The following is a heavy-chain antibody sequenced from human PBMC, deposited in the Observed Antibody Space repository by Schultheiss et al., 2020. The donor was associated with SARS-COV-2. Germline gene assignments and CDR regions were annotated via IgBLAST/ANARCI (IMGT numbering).Heavy chain of an antibody. V-gene: IGHV4-30-4*01. Sequence: SETLSLTCTVSGGSISSGDYYWSWLRQPPGKGLEWIGYNYYSGSTYYNPSLKSRVTISVDTSKNQFSLKLSSVTAADTAVYYCARGGVRGGYFDYWGQGTLVTVSS. CDR3: ARGGVRGGYFDY. J-gene: IGHJ4*02. CDR1: GGSISSGDYY. CDR2: NYYSGST. D-gene: IGHD3-10*01.